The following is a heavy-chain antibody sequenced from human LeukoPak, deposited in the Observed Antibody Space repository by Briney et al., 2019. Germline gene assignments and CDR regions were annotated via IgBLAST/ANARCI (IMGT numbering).Heavy chain of an antibody. V-gene: IGHV3-23*01. Sequence: PGGSLRLSCAASGFTFSSYAMSWVRQAPGKGLEWVSAVSGSGGSTYYADSVKGRFTISRDNSKNTLYLQMNSLRAEDTAVYYCATPNTYYYDSSGYPNNAFDIWGQGTMVTVSS. J-gene: IGHJ3*02. CDR3: ATPNTYYYDSSGYPNNAFDI. D-gene: IGHD3-22*01. CDR1: GFTFSSYA. CDR2: VSGSGGST.